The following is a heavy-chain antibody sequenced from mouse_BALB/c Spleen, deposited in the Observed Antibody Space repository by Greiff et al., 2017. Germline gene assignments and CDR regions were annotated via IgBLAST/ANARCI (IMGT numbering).Heavy chain of an antibody. D-gene: IGHD2-1*01. CDR1: GFSLTSYG. CDR2: IWSGGST. CDR3: ARMHGIYGWFAY. J-gene: IGHJ3*01. V-gene: IGHV2-2*02. Sequence: VQLQQSGPGLVQPSQSLSITCTVSGFSLTSYGVHRVRQSPGKGLEWLGVIWSGGSTDYNAAFIPRLSISKDNSKSQVFFKMNSLKANDTAIYYCARMHGIYGWFAYWGQGTLVTVSA.